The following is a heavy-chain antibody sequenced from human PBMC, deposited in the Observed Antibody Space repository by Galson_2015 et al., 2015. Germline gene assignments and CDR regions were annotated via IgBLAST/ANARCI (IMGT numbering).Heavy chain of an antibody. Sequence: SLRLSCAASGITIRSYWMHWVRQAPGKGLVWVSRINSDGSSTSYADSVKGRFTISRDNAKNTLYLQMNSLRAEDTAVYYCATYPGYSYGYGYYWGQGTLVTVSS. CDR3: ATYPGYSYGYGYY. J-gene: IGHJ4*02. V-gene: IGHV3-74*01. CDR2: INSDGSST. CDR1: GITIRSYW. D-gene: IGHD5-18*01.